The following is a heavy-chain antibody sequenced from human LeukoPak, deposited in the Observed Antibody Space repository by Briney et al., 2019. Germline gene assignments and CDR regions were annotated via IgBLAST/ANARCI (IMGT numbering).Heavy chain of an antibody. CDR1: GGSFSGYY. V-gene: IGHV4-34*01. Sequence: SETLSLTCAVYGGSFSGYYWSWIRQPPGKGLEWIGEINHSGSTNYNPPLKSRVTISVDTSKNQFSLKLSSVTAADTAVYYCARESLEHYFDYWGQGTLATVSS. CDR3: ARESLEHYFDY. CDR2: INHSGST. J-gene: IGHJ4*02. D-gene: IGHD1-1*01.